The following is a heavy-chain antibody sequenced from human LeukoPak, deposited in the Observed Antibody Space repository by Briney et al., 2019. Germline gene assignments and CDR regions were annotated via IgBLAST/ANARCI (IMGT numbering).Heavy chain of an antibody. J-gene: IGHJ5*02. CDR1: GGSLSGHY. D-gene: IGHD3-22*01. Sequence: SETLSLTCAVYGGSLSGHYWSWIRQPPGKGLEWIGEINHSGSTNYNPSLKSRVTISVDTSKNQFSLKLSSVTAADTAVYYCARGSSVYYDSSGRNWFDPWGQGTLVTVSS. CDR3: ARGSSVYYDSSGRNWFDP. V-gene: IGHV4-34*01. CDR2: INHSGST.